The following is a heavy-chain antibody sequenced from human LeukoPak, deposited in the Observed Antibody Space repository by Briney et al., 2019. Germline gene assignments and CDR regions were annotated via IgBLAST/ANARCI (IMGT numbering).Heavy chain of an antibody. J-gene: IGHJ4*02. CDR3: TRGYSGYGNFDC. V-gene: IGHV3-74*01. Sequence: GGSLRLSCAAIGFTSNYWMHWVRQAPGKGLVWVSRISGDGSTTFYADSVKGRFTISRDNSKNTLCLQMNSLRAEDTAVYYCTRGYSGYGNFDCWGQGTLVTVSP. D-gene: IGHD5-12*01. CDR2: ISGDGSTT. CDR1: GFTSNYW.